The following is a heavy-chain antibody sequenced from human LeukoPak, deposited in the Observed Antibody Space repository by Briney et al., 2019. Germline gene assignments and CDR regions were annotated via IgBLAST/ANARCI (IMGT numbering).Heavy chain of an antibody. D-gene: IGHD1-1*01. J-gene: IGHJ4*02. CDR3: ARHRDWNGGFDY. V-gene: IGHV3-30*02. CDR1: GFTFSNYG. Sequence: PGGSLRLSCAASGFTFSNYGMHWVRQAPGKGLEWVAFIRYDGSNKYYADSVKGRFTISRDNARKSLYLQMNSLRAEDTAVYFCARHRDWNGGFDYWGQGTLVTVSS. CDR2: IRYDGSNK.